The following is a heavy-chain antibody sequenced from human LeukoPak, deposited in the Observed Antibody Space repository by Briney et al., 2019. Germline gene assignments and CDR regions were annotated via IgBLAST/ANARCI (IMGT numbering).Heavy chain of an antibody. J-gene: IGHJ5*02. D-gene: IGHD6-13*01. CDR2: IYYSGST. CDR1: GGSISSYY. Sequence: KPSETLSLTCTVSGGSISSYYWSWIRQPPGKGLEWIGYIYYSGSTNYNPSLKSRVTISVDTSKNQFSLKLSSVTAADTAVYYCARDRRGSSWYNWFDPWGQGTLVTVSS. CDR3: ARDRRGSSWYNWFDP. V-gene: IGHV4-59*01.